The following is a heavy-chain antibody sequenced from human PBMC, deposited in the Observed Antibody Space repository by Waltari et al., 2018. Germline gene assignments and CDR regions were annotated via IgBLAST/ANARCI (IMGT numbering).Heavy chain of an antibody. CDR3: AKDGTTSNNYYGMDV. V-gene: IGHV3-9*01. CDR2: INRNSTTR. CDR1: AFPFDDSA. Sequence: EVQLVEAGGGLVQPGRSLRLSCSAPAFPFDDSAMPWGRQAPGKCREGVSGINRNSTTRAYADSGKGRFTISRDNAKNSLYLQKNRLTAEDAAFYDCAKDGTTSNNYYGMDVWGQGTTVTVSS. J-gene: IGHJ6*01.